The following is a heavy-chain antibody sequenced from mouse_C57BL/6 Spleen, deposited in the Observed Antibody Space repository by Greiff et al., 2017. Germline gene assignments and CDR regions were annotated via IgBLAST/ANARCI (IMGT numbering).Heavy chain of an antibody. Sequence: VQLQQPGAELVKPGASVKMSCKASGCTFTSYWITWVKQRPGQGLEWIGDIYPGSGSTNYNEKFKSKATLTVDTSSSTAYMQLSSLTSEDSAVYYCASGTTVVSYFDYWGQGTTLTVSS. J-gene: IGHJ2*01. CDR1: GCTFTSYW. CDR3: ASGTTVVSYFDY. D-gene: IGHD1-1*01. V-gene: IGHV1-55*01. CDR2: IYPGSGST.